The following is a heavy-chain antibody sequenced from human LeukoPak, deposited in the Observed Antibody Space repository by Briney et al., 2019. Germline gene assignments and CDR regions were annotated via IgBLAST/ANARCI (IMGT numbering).Heavy chain of an antibody. J-gene: IGHJ4*02. CDR3: ARDGLYYGSDPRDY. CDR1: GYTFTSYG. CDR2: ISAYNGNT. V-gene: IGHV1-18*01. D-gene: IGHD3-10*01. Sequence: GASVTVSCKASGYTFTSYGISWVRQAPGQGLEWMRWISAYNGNTNYAQKLQGRVTMTTDTSTSTAYMELRSLRSDDTAVYYCARDGLYYGSDPRDYWGQGTLVTVSS.